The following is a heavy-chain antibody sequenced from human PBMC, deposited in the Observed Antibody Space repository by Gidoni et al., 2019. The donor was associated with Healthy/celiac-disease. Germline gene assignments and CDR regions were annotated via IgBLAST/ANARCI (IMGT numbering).Heavy chain of an antibody. CDR3: AKGLTVLWGLFPGIAVAGDAFDI. Sequence: EVQLLESGGGLVQPGGSLRLSCAASGFTFSSYAMSWVRQAPGKVLEWVSAISGSGGSTYYADSVKGRFTISRDNSKNTLYLQMNSLRAEDTAVYYCAKGLTVLWGLFPGIAVAGDAFDIWGQGTMVTVSS. J-gene: IGHJ3*02. V-gene: IGHV3-23*01. CDR1: GFTFSSYA. D-gene: IGHD6-19*01. CDR2: ISGSGGST.